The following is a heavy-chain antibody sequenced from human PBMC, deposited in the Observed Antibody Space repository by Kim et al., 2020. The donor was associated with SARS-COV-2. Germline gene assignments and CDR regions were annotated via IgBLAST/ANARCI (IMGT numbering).Heavy chain of an antibody. Sequence: TTDYAAPVKGRFTISRDDSKNTLYLQMNSLKTEDTAVYYCTTCPSGYSDYWGQGTLVTVSS. CDR2: TT. D-gene: IGHD3-22*01. CDR3: TTCPSGYSDY. J-gene: IGHJ4*02. V-gene: IGHV3-15*01.